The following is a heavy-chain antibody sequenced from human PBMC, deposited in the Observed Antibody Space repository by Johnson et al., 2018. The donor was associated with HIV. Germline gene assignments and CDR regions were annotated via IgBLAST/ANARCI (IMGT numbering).Heavy chain of an antibody. Sequence: VQLVESGGGVVRPGGSLRLSCAASGFTLDDYGMSWVRQAPGKGLEWVSGINWSGGNTDYADSVKGRFTISRDNAKNSLYLQMNSLRAEDTAVYYCARGDRDGYNLRDDAFDIWGQGTMVTVSS. D-gene: IGHD5-24*01. V-gene: IGHV3-20*04. J-gene: IGHJ3*02. CDR3: ARGDRDGYNLRDDAFDI. CDR1: GFTLDDYG. CDR2: INWSGGNT.